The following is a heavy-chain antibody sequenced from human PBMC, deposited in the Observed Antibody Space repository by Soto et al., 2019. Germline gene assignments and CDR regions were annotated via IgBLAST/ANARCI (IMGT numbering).Heavy chain of an antibody. Sequence: QVQLVQSGAEVKKPGSSVKVSCKTSGGTFSSYAISWVRQAPGQGLEWMGGIIPIFDTANYAQKFQGRVTIPADESTSTAYMELGSLRSEDTAVYYCARPDCIRTSCYYYYSYSMDVRGQGTTVTLSS. V-gene: IGHV1-69*12. CDR3: ARPDCIRTSCYYYYSYSMDV. CDR1: GGTFSSYA. J-gene: IGHJ6*02. D-gene: IGHD2-2*01. CDR2: IIPIFDTA.